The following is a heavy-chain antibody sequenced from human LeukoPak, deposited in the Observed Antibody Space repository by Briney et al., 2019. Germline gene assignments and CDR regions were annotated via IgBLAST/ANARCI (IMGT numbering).Heavy chain of an antibody. CDR3: ARGGSFAFDI. CDR1: WDSVSTNTGA. Sequence: SQTLSLTCAISWDSVSTNTGAWNWIRQSPSRGLEWLGRTYYRSQWHNEYAVSVKSRINVTPDTSKNQVSLQLNSVTLEDTAVYYCARGGSFAFDIWGQGTMVTVSA. D-gene: IGHD2-15*01. CDR2: TYYRSQWHN. V-gene: IGHV6-1*01. J-gene: IGHJ3*02.